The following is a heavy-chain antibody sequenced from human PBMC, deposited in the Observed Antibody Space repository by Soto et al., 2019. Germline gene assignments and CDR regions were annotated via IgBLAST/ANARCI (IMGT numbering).Heavy chain of an antibody. D-gene: IGHD6-13*01. CDR2: ISSSSSTI. Sequence: GGSLRLSCAVSGFTFSSYSINWVRQAPGKGLEWVSSISSSSSTIYYADSVKGRFTISRDNAKNSLYLQMNSLRDEDTAVYYCARTLAAAAYYYYYGMDVWGQGTTVTVSS. CDR1: GFTFSSYS. V-gene: IGHV3-48*02. J-gene: IGHJ6*02. CDR3: ARTLAAAAYYYYYGMDV.